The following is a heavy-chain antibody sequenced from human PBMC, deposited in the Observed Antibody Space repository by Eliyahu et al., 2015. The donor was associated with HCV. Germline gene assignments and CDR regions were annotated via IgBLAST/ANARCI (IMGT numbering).Heavy chain of an antibody. V-gene: IGHV3-23*01. D-gene: IGHD3-10*01. J-gene: IGHJ4*02. CDR2: ISGXGGSA. CDR3: AKDCQGSGSYYFPFDS. CDR1: GFTFSSYA. Sequence: ESGGGLVQPGGSLSLSCAASGFTFSSYAMSWVRQAPGKGLEXVSSISGXGGSAYYADSVRGRFSISRDNSKNTLYLQMRSLRAEDTAVYYCAKDCQGSGSYYFPFDSWGQGTVVTVSS.